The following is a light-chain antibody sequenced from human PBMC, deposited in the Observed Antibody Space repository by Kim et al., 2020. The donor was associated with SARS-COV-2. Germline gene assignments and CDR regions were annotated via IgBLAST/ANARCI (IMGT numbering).Light chain of an antibody. Sequence: DIVMTQFPLSLPVTPGEPASISCRSSQSLLHSNGYNYLDWYLQKPGQSPQLLIYLGSNRASGVPDRFSGSGSGTDFTLKISRVGAEDVGVYYCMQALQNPTFGQGTKVDIK. CDR3: MQALQNPT. CDR1: QSLLHSNGYNY. J-gene: IGKJ1*01. V-gene: IGKV2-28*01. CDR2: LGS.